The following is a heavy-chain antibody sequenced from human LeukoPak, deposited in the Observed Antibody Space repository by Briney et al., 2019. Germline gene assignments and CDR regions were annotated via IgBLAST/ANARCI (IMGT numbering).Heavy chain of an antibody. Sequence: ASVKVSCKASGYTFTSYYMHWVRQAPGQGLEWMGIINPSGGSTSYAQKFQGRATMTRDTSSSTHSMAVSRLRSEDTAGYYCARYQIGALDIWGQARM. CDR1: GYTFTSYY. J-gene: IGHJ3*02. CDR3: ARYQIGALDI. V-gene: IGHV1-46*01. D-gene: IGHD2-2*01. CDR2: INPSGGST.